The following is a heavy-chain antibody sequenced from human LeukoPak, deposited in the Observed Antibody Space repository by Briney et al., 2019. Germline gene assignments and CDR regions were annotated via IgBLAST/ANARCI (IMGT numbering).Heavy chain of an antibody. CDR1: GGSISSYY. CDR3: ARRPRNDILTGTPFDY. CDR2: IYYSGST. J-gene: IGHJ4*02. D-gene: IGHD3-9*01. Sequence: SETLSLTCTVSGGSISSYYWSWIRQPPGKGPEWIGYIYYSGSTNYNPSLKSRVTMSVDTSKNQFSLKLRSVTAADTAVYYCARRPRNDILTGTPFDYWGQGILVTVSS. V-gene: IGHV4-59*01.